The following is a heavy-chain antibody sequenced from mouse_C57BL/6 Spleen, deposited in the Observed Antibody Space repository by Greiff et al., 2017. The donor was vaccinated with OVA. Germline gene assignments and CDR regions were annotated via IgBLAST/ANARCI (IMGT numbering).Heavy chain of an antibody. Sequence: DVQLVESGGDLVKPGGSLKLSCAASGFTFSSYGMSWVRQTPDKRLEWVATISSGGSYTYYPDSVKGRFTISRDNAKNTLYLQMSSLKSEDTAMYYCARHEVDYWGQGTSVTVSS. CDR3: ARHEVDY. CDR1: GFTFSSYG. V-gene: IGHV5-6*01. J-gene: IGHJ4*01. CDR2: ISSGGSYT.